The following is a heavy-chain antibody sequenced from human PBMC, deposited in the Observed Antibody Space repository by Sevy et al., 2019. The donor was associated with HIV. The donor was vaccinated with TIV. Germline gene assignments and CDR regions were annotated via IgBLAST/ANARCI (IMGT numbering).Heavy chain of an antibody. D-gene: IGHD6-19*01. V-gene: IGHV3-30*18. CDR1: GFTFSNYG. CDR2: VSYDGSTK. Sequence: GGSLRLSCAASGFTFSNYGMHWVRQAPGKGLEWVAVVSYDGSTKYYADFVKGRFTISRDNSKNTVYLQMNTLRTEDTAVFYCAKGSKATDSGFDLWGQGTMVTVSS. CDR3: AKGSKATDSGFDL. J-gene: IGHJ3*01.